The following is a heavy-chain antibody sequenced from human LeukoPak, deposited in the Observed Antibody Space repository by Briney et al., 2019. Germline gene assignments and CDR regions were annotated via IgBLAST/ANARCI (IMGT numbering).Heavy chain of an antibody. CDR3: ARGKYFYGSGNYYPFDY. D-gene: IGHD3-10*01. Sequence: SSETLSLTCTVSGGSISSYYWSWIRQPPGKGLEWIGYIYYSGSTNYNPSLKSRVTISVDTSKNQFSLKLSSVTAADTAVYYCARGKYFYGSGNYYPFDYWGQGTLVTVSS. CDR2: IYYSGST. J-gene: IGHJ4*02. CDR1: GGSISSYY. V-gene: IGHV4-59*01.